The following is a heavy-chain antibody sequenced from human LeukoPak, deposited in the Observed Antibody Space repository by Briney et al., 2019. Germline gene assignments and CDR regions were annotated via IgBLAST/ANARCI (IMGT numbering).Heavy chain of an antibody. CDR3: ARDPNGMDV. CDR2: VSYDGSKK. Sequence: GGSLRLSCAASGFSFSNYAMHWVRQAPGKGLEWVAIVSYDGSKKYYADSVKGRFTISRDNSKNTLYLQMNSLRAEDTAVYYCARDPNGMDVWGKATTVTVSS. J-gene: IGHJ6*04. CDR1: GFSFSNYA. V-gene: IGHV3-30*04.